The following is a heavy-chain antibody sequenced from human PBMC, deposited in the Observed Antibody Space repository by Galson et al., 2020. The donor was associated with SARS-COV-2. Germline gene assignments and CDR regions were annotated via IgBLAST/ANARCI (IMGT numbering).Heavy chain of an antibody. V-gene: IGHV3-48*01. CDR2: ISASSSTI. CDR1: GFTFSSYS. CDR3: GRDLPISVGMGRYLYYAIDV. Sequence: GESLKISCAASGFTFSSYSLNWVRQAPGKGLEWVSYISASSSTIFYADSVKGRFTISRDDAKNSLFLQMNSLTAEDTAVYYCGRDLPISVGMGRYLYYAIDVWGKGTTVTVTS. D-gene: IGHD1-26*01. J-gene: IGHJ6*04.